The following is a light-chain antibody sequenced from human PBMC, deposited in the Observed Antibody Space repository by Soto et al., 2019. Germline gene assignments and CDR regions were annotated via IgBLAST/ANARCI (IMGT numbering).Light chain of an antibody. CDR3: QQCGSSPWT. CDR1: QSVSSYY. Sequence: EIVLTQSPGTLSLSPGERATLSCRASQSVSSYYLAWYQQTPGQAPRLLIYAASSRATGIPDRFSGGGSGTDFTLTSSRLEPEDFAVYYCQQCGSSPWTFGQGTKVEIK. V-gene: IGKV3-20*01. J-gene: IGKJ1*01. CDR2: AAS.